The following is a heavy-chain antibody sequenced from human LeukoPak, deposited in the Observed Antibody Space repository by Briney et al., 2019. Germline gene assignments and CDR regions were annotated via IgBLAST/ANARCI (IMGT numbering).Heavy chain of an antibody. CDR2: ISAYNGNT. CDR3: ARDLNIAVAGTVDY. V-gene: IGHV1-18*01. CDR1: GYTFTSYG. D-gene: IGHD6-19*01. Sequence: ASAKVSCKASGYTFTSYGISWVRQAPGQGLEWMGWISAYNGNTNYAQKLQGRVTMTTDTSTSTAYMELRSLRSDDTAVYYCARDLNIAVAGTVDYWGQGTLVTVSS. J-gene: IGHJ4*02.